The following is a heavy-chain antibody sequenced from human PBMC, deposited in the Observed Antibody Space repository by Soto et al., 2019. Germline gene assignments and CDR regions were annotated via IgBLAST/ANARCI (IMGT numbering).Heavy chain of an antibody. V-gene: IGHV3-7*04. CDR1: GFTLSTFW. CDR3: VRGGWSVDY. J-gene: IGHJ4*02. D-gene: IGHD2-8*01. Sequence: DVQLVESGGGLVQPGGSLRLSCAVSGFTLSTFWMSWVRQAPGEGPEWLANIKQDGSEKNYVDSVKGRFSISRDNSKNSLFSHMGGLRAEDTAGYYCVRGGWSVDYWGQGTLVIVSS. CDR2: IKQDGSEK.